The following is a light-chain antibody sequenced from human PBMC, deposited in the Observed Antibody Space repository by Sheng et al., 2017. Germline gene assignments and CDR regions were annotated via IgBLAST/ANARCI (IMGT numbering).Light chain of an antibody. Sequence: QSALTQPASVSGSPGRSIAISCTGSTSDVGGYNYVSWYQQHPGEAPKLLISDVTKRPSGISDRFSGSKSGNTASLTISGLQPDDEADYYCASYTPTTLVVFGTGTKVTVL. CDR1: TSDVGGYNY. J-gene: IGLJ1*01. CDR2: DVT. CDR3: ASYTPTTLVV. V-gene: IGLV2-14*03.